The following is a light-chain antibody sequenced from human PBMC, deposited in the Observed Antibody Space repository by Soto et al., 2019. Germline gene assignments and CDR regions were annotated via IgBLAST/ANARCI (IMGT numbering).Light chain of an antibody. J-gene: IGKJ2*01. CDR2: GAS. V-gene: IGKV3-15*01. CDR1: QSVSSN. Sequence: EIVMTQSPATLSVSPGERATLSCRASQSVSSNLAWYQQKPGQAPRLLIYGASTRATGIPARFSGSGSGTEFTLTISSLQSEDFAVYXCQQYNNWPQTFGQGTKLEIK. CDR3: QQYNNWPQT.